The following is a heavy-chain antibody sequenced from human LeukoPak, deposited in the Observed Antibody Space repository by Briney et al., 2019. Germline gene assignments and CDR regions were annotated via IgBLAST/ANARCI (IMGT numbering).Heavy chain of an antibody. D-gene: IGHD3-9*01. Sequence: GGSLRLSCAASGFTFSSYAMHWVRQAPGKGLEWVAVISYDGSNKYYADSVKGRFTISRDNSKNTLYLQMNSLRAEDTAVYYCAKVALGRYFDWSAYYFDYWGQGTLVTVSS. J-gene: IGHJ4*02. CDR1: GFTFSSYA. V-gene: IGHV3-30*04. CDR2: ISYDGSNK. CDR3: AKVALGRYFDWSAYYFDY.